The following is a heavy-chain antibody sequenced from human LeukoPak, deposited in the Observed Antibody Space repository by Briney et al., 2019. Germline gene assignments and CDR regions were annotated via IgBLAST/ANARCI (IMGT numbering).Heavy chain of an antibody. CDR3: ARIHRYCSGGACYVLGN. V-gene: IGHV4-59*02. Sequence: SGGSXXXYYWXXIRQPPGRGLEWIGYVYYSGSTNYNPSFKSRITISVDTSRNQFSLQLSSVTAADTAVYYCARIHRYCSGGACYVLGNWGQGTLVAVSS. CDR2: VYYSGST. J-gene: IGHJ4*02. CDR1: GGSXXXYY. D-gene: IGHD2-15*01.